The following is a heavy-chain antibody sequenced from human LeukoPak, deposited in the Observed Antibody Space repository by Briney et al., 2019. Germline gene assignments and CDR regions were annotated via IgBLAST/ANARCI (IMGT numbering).Heavy chain of an antibody. Sequence: GRSLRLSCAASGFTFSSYGMHWVRQAPGKGLECVAVISYDGSNKYYADSVKGRFTISRDNSKNTLYLQMNSLRAEDTAVYYCAKDTQYCSSTSCQDYYYYGMDVWGKGTTVTVSS. CDR2: ISYDGSNK. D-gene: IGHD2-2*01. J-gene: IGHJ6*04. CDR3: AKDTQYCSSTSCQDYYYYGMDV. V-gene: IGHV3-30*18. CDR1: GFTFSSYG.